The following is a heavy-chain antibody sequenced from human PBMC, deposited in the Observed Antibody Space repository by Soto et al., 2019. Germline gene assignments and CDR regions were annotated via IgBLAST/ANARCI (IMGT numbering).Heavy chain of an antibody. V-gene: IGHV4-59*01. Sequence: SETLSLTCTVSGGSISSYYWSWIRQPPGKGLEWIGYIYYSGSTNYNPSLKSRVTISVDTSKNQFSLKLSSVTAADTAVYYCARAIRCCSSTSCPLGGWFDPWGQGTLVTVSS. CDR3: ARAIRCCSSTSCPLGGWFDP. CDR2: IYYSGST. CDR1: GGSISSYY. D-gene: IGHD2-2*01. J-gene: IGHJ5*02.